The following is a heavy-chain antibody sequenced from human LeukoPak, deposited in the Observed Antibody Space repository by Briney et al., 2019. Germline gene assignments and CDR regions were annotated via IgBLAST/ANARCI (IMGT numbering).Heavy chain of an antibody. Sequence: GGSLRLSCAASGFTFSSYAIHCVRQAPGKGLEWVAVILYDGVNKYYADSVKGRFTISRDNSKNTLYLQMNSLRAEDTAVYYCARPSTYPGAFDIWGQGTMVTVSS. V-gene: IGHV3-30*04. J-gene: IGHJ3*02. CDR2: ILYDGVNK. CDR1: GFTFSSYA. CDR3: ARPSTYPGAFDI.